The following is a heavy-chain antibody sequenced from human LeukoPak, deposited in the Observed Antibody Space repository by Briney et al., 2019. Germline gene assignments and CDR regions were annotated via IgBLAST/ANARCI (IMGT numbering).Heavy chain of an antibody. CDR2: INHSGST. Sequence: SETPSLTCAVYGGSFSGYYWSWIRQPPGKGLEWIGEINHSGSTNYNPSLKSRVTISVYTSKNQFSLKLSSVTAADTAVYYCATQWSIAARRGFDWGQGTLVTVSS. CDR1: GGSFSGYY. CDR3: ATQWSIAARRGFD. D-gene: IGHD6-6*01. J-gene: IGHJ4*02. V-gene: IGHV4-34*01.